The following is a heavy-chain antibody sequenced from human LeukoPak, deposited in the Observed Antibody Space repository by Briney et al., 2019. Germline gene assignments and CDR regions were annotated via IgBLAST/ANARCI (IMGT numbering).Heavy chain of an antibody. V-gene: IGHV4-34*01. D-gene: IGHD6-13*01. CDR2: INHSGST. CDR3: ARGRVSSSSWYSTYYYYFYMDV. CDR1: GGAFSGYY. J-gene: IGHJ6*03. Sequence: SETLSLTFAVYGGAFSGYYWGWIRQPPGKGLEWIGEINHSGSTNYNPCLKNRGTISVDTSKNQFSLQLSSVTAADTAVYYCARGRVSSSSWYSTYYYYFYMDVWGKGTTVTVSS.